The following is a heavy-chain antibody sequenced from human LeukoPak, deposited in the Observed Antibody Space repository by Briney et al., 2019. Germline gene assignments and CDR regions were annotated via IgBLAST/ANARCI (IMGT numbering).Heavy chain of an antibody. CDR3: ANVRTDYYDSSGHAEYFQH. CDR1: GFTFSSYA. D-gene: IGHD3-22*01. CDR2: ISGSGGST. J-gene: IGHJ1*01. V-gene: IGHV3-23*01. Sequence: GGTLRLSXAASGFTFSSYAMSWVRQTPGKGLEWLSAISGSGGSTYYADSVKGRFTISRDNTKNTLYLQMNSLRAEDTAVYYCANVRTDYYDSSGHAEYFQHWGQGTLVTVSS.